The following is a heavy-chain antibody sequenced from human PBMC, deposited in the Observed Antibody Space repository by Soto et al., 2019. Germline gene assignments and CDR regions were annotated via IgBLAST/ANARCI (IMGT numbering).Heavy chain of an antibody. CDR1: GYTFRNFG. CDR2: ISAYNANA. CDR3: ARENSYFDY. V-gene: IGHV1-18*01. Sequence: QIQLLQSGAEVKKPGASVKVTCKASGYTFRNFGISWVRQAPGQGLEWMGWISAYNANANYAHKFQGRLTMTADTSTRTAYMDLRSLRSDDTAVYYCARENSYFDYWGQGTMVTVSS. J-gene: IGHJ4*02.